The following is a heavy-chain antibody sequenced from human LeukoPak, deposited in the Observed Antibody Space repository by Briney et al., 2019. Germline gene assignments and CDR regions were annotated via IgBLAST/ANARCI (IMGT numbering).Heavy chain of an antibody. Sequence: QSGGSLRLSCAASGFTFSSYSMNWVRQAPGKGLEWVSYISSSSSTIYYADSVKGRFTISRDNAKNSLYLQMNSLRAEDTAVYYCARAIGYDTDYWGQGTLVTVSS. CDR2: ISSSSSTI. CDR3: ARAIGYDTDY. CDR1: GFTFSSYS. V-gene: IGHV3-48*04. D-gene: IGHD3-22*01. J-gene: IGHJ4*02.